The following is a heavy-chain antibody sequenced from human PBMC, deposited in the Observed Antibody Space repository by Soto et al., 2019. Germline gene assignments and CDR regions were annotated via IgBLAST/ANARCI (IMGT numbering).Heavy chain of an antibody. CDR1: GFTFSDYY. Sequence: PGGSLRLSCAASGFTFSDYYISWIRQAPWKGLEWVSYISSSSIYTNYADSVKGRFTISRDNAKKSLYLQMNSLRAEDTAVYYFARVWYYDLWSGYSNWFDPFGQGTLVTFCS. D-gene: IGHD3-3*01. V-gene: IGHV3-11*06. CDR2: ISSSSIYT. J-gene: IGHJ5*02. CDR3: ARVWYYDLWSGYSNWFDP.